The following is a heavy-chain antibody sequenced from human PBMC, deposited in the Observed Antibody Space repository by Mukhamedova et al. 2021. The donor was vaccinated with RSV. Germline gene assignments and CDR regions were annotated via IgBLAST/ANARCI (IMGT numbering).Heavy chain of an antibody. J-gene: IGHJ2*01. V-gene: IGHV3-7*01. D-gene: IGHD3-16*01. CDR2: IKEDGTQQ. CDR3: ARVQFGEFVNHWYFHL. Sequence: VRQAPGEGLEWLANIKEDGTQQFYVDSVQGRFTISRDNAKNSLYLQMHSLRAEDTAVYYCARVQFGEFVNHWYFHLLGRGTLVT.